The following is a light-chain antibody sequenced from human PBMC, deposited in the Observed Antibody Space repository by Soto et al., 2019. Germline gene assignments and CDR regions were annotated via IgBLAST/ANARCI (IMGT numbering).Light chain of an antibody. Sequence: EIELTQSPATLSVSPWERATLSCRASQSVSNNYLAWYQQKPVQAPRLLIYGASNRATGIPDRFSGSGSGTDFTLTISRLEPEDFAVYYCQQYGSSGTFGHGTKVDIK. CDR1: QSVSNNY. V-gene: IGKV3-20*01. J-gene: IGKJ1*01. CDR2: GAS. CDR3: QQYGSSGT.